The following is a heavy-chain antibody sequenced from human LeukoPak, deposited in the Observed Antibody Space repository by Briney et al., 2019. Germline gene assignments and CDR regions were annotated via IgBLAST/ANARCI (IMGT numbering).Heavy chain of an antibody. Sequence: GGSLRLSCAASGFTFSSYSMNWVRQAPGKGLEWVSYISSSSSTIYYADSVKGRFTISRDNAKNSLYLQMNSLRAEDTAVYYCARDGFSPDFWSGYYDFDYWGQGTLVTVSS. J-gene: IGHJ4*02. CDR1: GFTFSSYS. D-gene: IGHD3-3*01. V-gene: IGHV3-48*01. CDR2: ISSSSSTI. CDR3: ARDGFSPDFWSGYYDFDY.